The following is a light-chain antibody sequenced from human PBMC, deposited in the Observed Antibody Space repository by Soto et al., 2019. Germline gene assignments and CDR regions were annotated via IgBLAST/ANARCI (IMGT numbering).Light chain of an antibody. CDR1: QSFSNN. V-gene: IGKV3-11*01. CDR3: QQRGDWPRT. CDR2: DSS. Sequence: EIVLTQSPATLSLSPGERATLSCRASQSFSNNLAWYQQKPGQAPRLLIYDSSTRATSIPPRFSGSGSGTDFTLTISSLEPADFAVYYCQQRGDWPRTFGQGTKVEIK. J-gene: IGKJ1*01.